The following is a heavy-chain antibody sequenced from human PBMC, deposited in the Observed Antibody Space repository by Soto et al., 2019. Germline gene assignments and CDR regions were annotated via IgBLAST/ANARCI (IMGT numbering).Heavy chain of an antibody. V-gene: IGHV1-69*01. CDR1: GGTFSSYA. CDR3: ARSLRYCSSTSCYSYYYYYYGMDV. Sequence: QVQLVQSGAEVKKPGSSVKVSCKASGGTFSSYAISWVRQAPGQGLEWMGGIIPIFGTANYAQKFQGRVTITADESTSTAYMELSSLRSEDTAVYYCARSLRYCSSTSCYSYYYYYYGMDVWGQGITVTVSS. D-gene: IGHD2-2*01. CDR2: IIPIFGTA. J-gene: IGHJ6*02.